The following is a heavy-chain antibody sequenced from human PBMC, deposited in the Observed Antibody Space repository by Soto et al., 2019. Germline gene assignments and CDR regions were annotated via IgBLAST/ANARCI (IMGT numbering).Heavy chain of an antibody. D-gene: IGHD2-21*01. V-gene: IGHV1-18*04. Sequence: ASVKVSCKASGYTFTTYGISWVRQAPGQGLEWMVSVYNGNTNYAERLQGRVTMTTDTSTSTAYMEMWRLRSDDTAMYYCARLANIFDFDNWGHGTLVTVSS. CDR3: ARLANIFDFDN. CDR1: GYTFTTYG. CDR2: SVYNGNT. J-gene: IGHJ4*01.